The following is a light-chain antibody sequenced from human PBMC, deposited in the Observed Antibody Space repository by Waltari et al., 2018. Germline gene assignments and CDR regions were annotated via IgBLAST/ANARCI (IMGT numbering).Light chain of an antibody. J-gene: IGKJ4*01. CDR2: AAS. Sequence: RANQGISSHLAWVQQRPGKAPKLLIYAASTVQSAVPSRFSGSGSGTDFTLTISSLQPEDVATYYCQHLNSYPLTFGGGTKVEI. V-gene: IGKV1-9*01. CDR3: QHLNSYPLT. CDR1: QGISSH.